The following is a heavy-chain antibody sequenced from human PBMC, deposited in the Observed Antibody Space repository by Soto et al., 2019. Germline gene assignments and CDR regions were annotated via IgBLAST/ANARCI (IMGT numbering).Heavy chain of an antibody. CDR2: ISGSGGST. J-gene: IGHJ6*03. Sequence: GGSLRLSCAASGFTFSSYAMSWVRQAPGKGLEWVSAISGSGGSTYYADSVKGRFTISRDNSKNTLYLQMNSLRAEDTAVYYCASPNYDFWSGYFNYYYYYMDVWGKGTTVTVSS. CDR3: ASPNYDFWSGYFNYYYYYMDV. D-gene: IGHD3-3*01. CDR1: GFTFSSYA. V-gene: IGHV3-23*01.